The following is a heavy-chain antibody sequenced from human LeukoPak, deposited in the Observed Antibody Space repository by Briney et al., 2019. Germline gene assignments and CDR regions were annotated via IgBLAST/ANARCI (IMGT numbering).Heavy chain of an antibody. J-gene: IGHJ4*02. Sequence: ASVKVSCKASGYTFTSYDINWVRQATGQGLEWMGWMNPNSGNTGYAQKFQGRVTMTRNTSISTAYMELSSLRPEDTAVYYCARSPSVTSSFDYWGQGTLVTVSS. D-gene: IGHD4-17*01. CDR3: ARSPSVTSSFDY. CDR1: GYTFTSYD. V-gene: IGHV1-8*01. CDR2: MNPNSGNT.